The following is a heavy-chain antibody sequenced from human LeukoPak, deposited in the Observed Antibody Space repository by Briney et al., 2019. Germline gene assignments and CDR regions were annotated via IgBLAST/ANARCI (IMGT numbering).Heavy chain of an antibody. CDR2: IWYDGSDK. J-gene: IGHJ6*02. CDR3: ARSVVAAPFYGMDV. V-gene: IGHV3-33*01. Sequence: PGRSLRLSCAASGFTFSSYGMHWVRHTPGKGLEGVAVIWYDGSDKYYADSVKGRLTISRDNSKNTLYLQMNSLRAEDTAVYYCARSVVAAPFYGMDVWGQGTTVTVSS. CDR1: GFTFSSYG. D-gene: IGHD2-15*01.